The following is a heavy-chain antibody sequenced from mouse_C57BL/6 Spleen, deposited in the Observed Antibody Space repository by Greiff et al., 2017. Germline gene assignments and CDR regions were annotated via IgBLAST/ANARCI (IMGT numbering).Heavy chain of an antibody. CDR1: GFTFSDYY. J-gene: IGHJ2*01. Sequence: EVMLVESGGGLVQPGGSLKLSCAASGFTFSDYYMYWVRQTPEKRLEWVAYISNGGGSTYYPDTVKGRFTISRDNAKNTLYLQMSRLKSEDTAMYYCARLSTEDFDYWGQGTTLTVSS. CDR3: ARLSTEDFDY. D-gene: IGHD5-1*01. V-gene: IGHV5-12*01. CDR2: ISNGGGST.